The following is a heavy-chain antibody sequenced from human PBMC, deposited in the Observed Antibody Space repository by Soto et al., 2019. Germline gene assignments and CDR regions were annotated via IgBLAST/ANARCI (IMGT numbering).Heavy chain of an antibody. Sequence: EVQLVESGGGLVKPGGSLRLSCAASGFTFSSYSMNWVRQAPGKGLEWVSSISSSSRYIYYADSVKGRFTISRDNAKNALYLQMNSLRAEDTAVYYCARDQPGYSYGYALGYLGQGTLVTVSS. CDR3: ARDQPGYSYGYALGY. D-gene: IGHD5-18*01. V-gene: IGHV3-21*01. CDR2: ISSSSRYI. J-gene: IGHJ4*02. CDR1: GFTFSSYS.